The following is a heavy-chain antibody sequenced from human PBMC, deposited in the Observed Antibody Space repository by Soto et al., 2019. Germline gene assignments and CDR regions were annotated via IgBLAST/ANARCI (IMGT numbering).Heavy chain of an antibody. J-gene: IGHJ6*02. D-gene: IGHD5-18*01. CDR1: GGSISSGDYY. CDR3: ARDLRLRPYSYGYYLAYYYYGMDV. CDR2: IYYSGST. V-gene: IGHV4-30-4*01. Sequence: SETLSLTCTVSGGSISSGDYYWSWIRQPPGKGLEWIGYIYYSGSTYYNPSLKSRVTISVDTSKNQFSLKLSSVTAADTAVYYCARDLRLRPYSYGYYLAYYYYGMDVWGQGTTVTVSS.